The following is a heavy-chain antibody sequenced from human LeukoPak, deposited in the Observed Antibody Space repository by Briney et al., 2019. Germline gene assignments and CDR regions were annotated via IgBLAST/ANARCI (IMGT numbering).Heavy chain of an antibody. V-gene: IGHV1-46*01. J-gene: IGHJ2*01. Sequence: ASVKVSCKASGYTFTGYYMHWVRQAPGQGLEWMGIINPSGGSTSYAQKFQGRVTMTRDMSTSTVYMELSSLRFEDTAVYYCARGDYYGSGRQDWYFDLWGRGTLVTVSS. CDR1: GYTFTGYY. D-gene: IGHD3-10*01. CDR3: ARGDYYGSGRQDWYFDL. CDR2: INPSGGST.